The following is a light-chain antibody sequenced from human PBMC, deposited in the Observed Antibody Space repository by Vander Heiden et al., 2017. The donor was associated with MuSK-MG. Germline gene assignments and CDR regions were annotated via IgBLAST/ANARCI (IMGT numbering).Light chain of an antibody. CDR2: AAS. Sequence: DIQMTQSPSSLSASIGDRVTITCRASQSIDNCLNWYQQRPGKAPEVLIYAASTLQSGVPSRISASPSGTDFTLTIISLQPEDVATYYSQQSVTTAVTFGQATKVEI. V-gene: IGKV1-39*01. CDR1: QSIDNC. J-gene: IGKJ1*01. CDR3: QQSVTTAVT.